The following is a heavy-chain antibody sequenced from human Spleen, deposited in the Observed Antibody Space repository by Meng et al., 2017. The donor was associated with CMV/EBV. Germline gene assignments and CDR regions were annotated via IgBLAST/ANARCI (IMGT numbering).Heavy chain of an antibody. CDR1: GGSVSSGSYY. J-gene: IGHJ6*02. CDR2: IYYSGST. D-gene: IGHD2-15*01. V-gene: IGHV4-61*01. Sequence: SETLSPTCTVSGGSVSSGSYYWSWIRQPPGKGLEWIGYIYYSGSTNYNPSLKSRVTISVDTSKNQFSLKLSSVTAADTAVYFCAREHCRGGACGRLDVWGQGTTVTVSS. CDR3: AREHCRGGACGRLDV.